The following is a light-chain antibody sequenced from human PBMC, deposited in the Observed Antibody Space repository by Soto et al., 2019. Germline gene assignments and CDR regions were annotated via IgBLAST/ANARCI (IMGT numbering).Light chain of an antibody. Sequence: EIVLTQSPDTLSLSPGERATVSCRASQSVDSYLAWYQQKPGQAPRLLIYGTSSRAIGIPGRFSGSGSGTDFTLTISRVEPEDFAVYYGQQYATSPTTFGQGARLDNK. V-gene: IGKV3-20*01. J-gene: IGKJ5*01. CDR3: QQYATSPTT. CDR1: QSVDSY. CDR2: GTS.